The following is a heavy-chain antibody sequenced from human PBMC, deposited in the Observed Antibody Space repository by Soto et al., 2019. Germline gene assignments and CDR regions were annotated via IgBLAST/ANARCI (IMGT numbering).Heavy chain of an antibody. J-gene: IGHJ3*02. D-gene: IGHD3-10*01. V-gene: IGHV5-51*01. CDR3: AREDGGSGSYYTLDAFDI. CDR1: GYSFTSYW. CDR2: IYPGDSGT. Sequence: PGESLKISCKGSGYSFTSYWIGWVRQMPGKGLEWMGIIYPGDSGTRYSPSFQGQVIISADKSINTAYLQWSSLKASDTAMYYCAREDGGSGSYYTLDAFDIWGQGTMVTV.